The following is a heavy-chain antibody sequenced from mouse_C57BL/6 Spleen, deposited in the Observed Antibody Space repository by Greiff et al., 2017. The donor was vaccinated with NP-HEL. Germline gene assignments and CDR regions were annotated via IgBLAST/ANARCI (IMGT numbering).Heavy chain of an antibody. V-gene: IGHV5-12*01. Sequence: DVKLVESGGGLVQPGGSLKLSCAASGFTFSDYYMYWVRQTPEKRLEWVAYISNGGGSTYYPDTVKGRFTISRDNAKNTLYLQMSRLKSEDTAMYYCARHNLYFDYWGQGTTLTVSS. CDR3: ARHNLYFDY. CDR1: GFTFSDYY. CDR2: ISNGGGST. J-gene: IGHJ2*01.